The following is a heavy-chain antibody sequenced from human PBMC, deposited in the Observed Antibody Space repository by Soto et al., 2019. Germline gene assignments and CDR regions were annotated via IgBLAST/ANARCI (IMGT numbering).Heavy chain of an antibody. CDR1: GGSISSYY. Sequence: QVQLQESGPGLVKPSETLSLTCTVSGGSISSYYWSWIRQPPGKGLEWIGCIYYSGSTNYNPSLNRRLTISVNTSKNQFSLTLSSVTAADTAVYYCARGRPQKGGYCSSTSCYSYYYYYMDVWGKGTTVTVSS. CDR3: ARGRPQKGGYCSSTSCYSYYYYYMDV. CDR2: IYYSGST. J-gene: IGHJ6*03. V-gene: IGHV4-59*01. D-gene: IGHD2-2*01.